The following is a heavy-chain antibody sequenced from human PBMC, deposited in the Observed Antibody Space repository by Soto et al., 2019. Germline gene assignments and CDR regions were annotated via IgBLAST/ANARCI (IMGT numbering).Heavy chain of an antibody. CDR2: INAGNGNT. J-gene: IGHJ5*02. V-gene: IGHV1-3*01. CDR1: GYTFTSYA. D-gene: IGHD2-2*01. Sequence: GASVKVSCKASGYTFTSYAMHWVRQAPGQRLEWMGWINAGNGNTKYSQKFQGRVTITRDTSASTAYMELSSLRSEDTAVYYCARDRGAPNIVVVPAALWRFDPWGQGTLVTVS. CDR3: ARDRGAPNIVVVPAALWRFDP.